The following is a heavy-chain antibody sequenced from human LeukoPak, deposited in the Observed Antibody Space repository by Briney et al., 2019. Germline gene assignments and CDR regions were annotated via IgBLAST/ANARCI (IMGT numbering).Heavy chain of an antibody. Sequence: PGGSLRLSCAASGFTVSSNYMSWVRQAPGKGLEGVSVIYSGGSTYYADSVKGRFTISRDNSKNTLYLQMNSLRAEDTAVYYCARHRSDYGDYVLGYWGQGTLVTVSS. CDR3: ARHRSDYGDYVLGY. CDR1: GFTVSSNY. D-gene: IGHD4-17*01. CDR2: IYSGGST. V-gene: IGHV3-66*04. J-gene: IGHJ4*02.